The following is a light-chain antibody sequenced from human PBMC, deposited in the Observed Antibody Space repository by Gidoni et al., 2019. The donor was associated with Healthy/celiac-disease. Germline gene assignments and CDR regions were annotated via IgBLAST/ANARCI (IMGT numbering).Light chain of an antibody. J-gene: IGLJ2*01. V-gene: IGLV2-14*03. CDR3: SSYTSSSTLDVV. CDR1: SSDVGGYHF. Sequence: SALTQPASVSGSPGQSITIPCTGTSSDVGGYHFVSWYPQHPGKAPKLMIYDVINRPSGVSNRFSGSKSGNTASLTISGLQAEDEADYYCSSYTSSSTLDVVFGGGTKLTVL. CDR2: DVI.